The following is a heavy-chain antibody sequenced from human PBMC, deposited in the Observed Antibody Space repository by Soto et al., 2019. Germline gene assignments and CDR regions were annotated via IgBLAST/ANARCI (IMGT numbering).Heavy chain of an antibody. D-gene: IGHD2-15*01. CDR2: INHSGST. J-gene: IGHJ6*02. CDR1: GGSFSGYY. Sequence: PSETLSLTCAVYGGSFSGYYWSWIRQPPGKGLEWIGEINHSGSTNYNPSLKSRVTISVDTSKNQFSLKLSSVTAADTAVYYCAKDLGTGGDISVRYYYYGMDVWGQGTTVTVSS. CDR3: AKDLGTGGDISVRYYYYGMDV. V-gene: IGHV4-34*01.